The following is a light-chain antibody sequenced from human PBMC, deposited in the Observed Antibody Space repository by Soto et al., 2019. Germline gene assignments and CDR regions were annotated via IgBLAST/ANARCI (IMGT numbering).Light chain of an antibody. Sequence: EIVMTQSPATLSVSPGERVTLSCRASQSVNSNLAWYQQKPGQAPKLLIYVASTRATGIPARFSGSGSGTESTLTISSLQSEDVAIYYCQQYNAWPLTFGGGTKVEFK. V-gene: IGKV3-15*01. CDR2: VAS. J-gene: IGKJ4*01. CDR3: QQYNAWPLT. CDR1: QSVNSN.